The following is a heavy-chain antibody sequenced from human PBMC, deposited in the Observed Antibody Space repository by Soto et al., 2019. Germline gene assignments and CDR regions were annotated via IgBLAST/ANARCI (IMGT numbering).Heavy chain of an antibody. V-gene: IGHV1-46*01. Sequence: QVQLVQSGAEVKKPGASVKVSCKASGYTFTSYYMHWVRQAPGQGLEWMGIINPSGGSTSYAQKFQGRVTMTRDTSTSTVYMELSSLRSEDTAVYYCARGLGIAVADTPFDYWGQGTLVTVSS. CDR1: GYTFTSYY. J-gene: IGHJ4*02. CDR2: INPSGGST. D-gene: IGHD6-19*01. CDR3: ARGLGIAVADTPFDY.